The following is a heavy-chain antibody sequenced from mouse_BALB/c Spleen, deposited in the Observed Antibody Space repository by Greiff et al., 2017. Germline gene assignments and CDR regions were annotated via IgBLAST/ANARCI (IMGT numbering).Heavy chain of an antibody. CDR2: IDPSDSYT. J-gene: IGHJ2*01. D-gene: IGHD4-1*01. CDR3: AKTGGTWGGY. V-gene: IGHV1-69*02. CDR1: GYTFTSYW. Sequence: QVQLQQPGAELVNPGASVKLSCKASGYTFTSYWMHWVKQRPGQGLEWIGEIDPSDSYTNYNQKFKGKATLTVDKSSSTAYMQLSSLTSEDSAVYYCAKTGGTWGGYWGQGTTLTVSS.